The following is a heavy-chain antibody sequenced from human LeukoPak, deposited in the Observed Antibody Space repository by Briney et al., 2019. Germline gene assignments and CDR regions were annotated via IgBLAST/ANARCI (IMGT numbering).Heavy chain of an antibody. CDR3: ARDPTGDSGSYPD. J-gene: IGHJ4*02. CDR1: GFTVSSNY. D-gene: IGHD1-26*01. Sequence: PGGSLRLSCAASGFTVSSNYMSWVRQAPGKGLEWVSVIYTGGSTYYADSVKGRFTISRDNSKNTLYLQMNSLRAEDTAVYYCARDPTGDSGSYPDWGQGTLVTVSS. V-gene: IGHV3-66*01. CDR2: IYTGGST.